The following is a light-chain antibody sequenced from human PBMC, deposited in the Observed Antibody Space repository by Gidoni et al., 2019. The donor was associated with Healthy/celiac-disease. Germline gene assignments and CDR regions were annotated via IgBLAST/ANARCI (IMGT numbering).Light chain of an antibody. J-gene: IGKJ1*01. V-gene: IGKV3-11*01. CDR2: DAS. CDR3: QRCINWPPTWT. CDR1: QSVSSY. Sequence: DIVLTQSPATLSLSPGERATLSCRASQSVSSYLAWYQQKAGQAPRLLIYDASNRATGIPARFSGSGSGTDFTLTISSLEPEDFALYYCQRCINWPPTWTFGQGTKVEIK.